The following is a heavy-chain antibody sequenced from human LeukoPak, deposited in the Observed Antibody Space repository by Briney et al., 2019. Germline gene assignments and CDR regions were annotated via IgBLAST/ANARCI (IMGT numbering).Heavy chain of an antibody. J-gene: IGHJ4*02. D-gene: IGHD3-10*01. V-gene: IGHV4-59*02. CDR2: IYHSGGA. CDR3: ARGRGSGNYYKSVLED. Sequence: SETLSLTCSVSGASVSSYYYNWIRQSPGKPLEWIGYIYHSGGANYNPSLSSRVTTSVDTSKNHFSLRLNSVTAADTAMYYCARGRGSGNYYKSVLEDWGQGTLVTVSA. CDR1: GASVSSYY.